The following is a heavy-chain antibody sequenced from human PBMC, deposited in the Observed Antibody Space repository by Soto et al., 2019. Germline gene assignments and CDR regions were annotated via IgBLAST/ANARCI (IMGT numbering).Heavy chain of an antibody. CDR3: ARAPPHDYGDSTGYYFDY. D-gene: IGHD4-17*01. V-gene: IGHV4-30-4*01. CDR1: GGSISSGDYY. CDR2: IYYSGST. J-gene: IGHJ4*02. Sequence: SETLSLTCTVSGGSISSGDYYWSWIRQPPGKGLEWIGYIYYSGSTYYNPSLKSRVTISVDTSKNQFSLKLSSVTAADTAVYYCARAPPHDYGDSTGYYFDYWGQGTLVTVS.